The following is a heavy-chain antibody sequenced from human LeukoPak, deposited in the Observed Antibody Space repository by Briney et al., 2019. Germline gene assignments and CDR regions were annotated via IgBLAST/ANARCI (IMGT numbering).Heavy chain of an antibody. Sequence: ASVKVSCKASGYTFTSYAMNWVRQAPGRGLEWMGWINTNTGNPTYAQGFTGRFVFSLDTSVSTAYLQISSLKAEDTAVYYCAREFWRGEEQYYYGMDVWGQGTTVTVSS. V-gene: IGHV7-4-1*02. CDR3: AREFWRGEEQYYYGMDV. D-gene: IGHD3-3*01. CDR1: GYTFTSYA. J-gene: IGHJ6*02. CDR2: INTNTGNP.